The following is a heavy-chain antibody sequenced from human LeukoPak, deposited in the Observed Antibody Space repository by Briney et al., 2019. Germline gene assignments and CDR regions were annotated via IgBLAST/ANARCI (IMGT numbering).Heavy chain of an antibody. CDR1: GFTFSSFG. Sequence: GGSLRLSCAASGFTFSSFGMSWVRQAPGKGLEWVSAISSTGGTAYYADSVKGRFTISRDNSKNTLYLQMNSLRAEETAIYYCAKNGDRGADCSGGSCYPYYYYNMDVWGKGTTVTISS. J-gene: IGHJ6*03. V-gene: IGHV3-23*01. CDR2: ISSTGGTA. CDR3: AKNGDRGADCSGGSCYPYYYYNMDV. D-gene: IGHD2-15*01.